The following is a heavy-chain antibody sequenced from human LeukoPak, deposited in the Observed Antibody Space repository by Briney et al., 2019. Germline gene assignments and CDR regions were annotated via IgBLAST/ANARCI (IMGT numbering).Heavy chain of an antibody. CDR1: GFAFSSLA. D-gene: IGHD6-19*01. CDR2: ISDSGSIT. V-gene: IGHV3-23*01. Sequence: GGSLRLSCAASGFAFSSLAMGWVRQAPGKGLEWVSVISDSGSITYYADSVKGRFTISRDNSKNTLILQMNSLGAEDTAVYYCAKDARRTNGWYFFDYWGQGTLVTVSS. CDR3: AKDARRTNGWYFFDY. J-gene: IGHJ4*02.